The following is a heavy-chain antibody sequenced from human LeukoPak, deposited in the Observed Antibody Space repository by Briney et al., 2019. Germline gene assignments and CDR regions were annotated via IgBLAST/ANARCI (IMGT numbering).Heavy chain of an antibody. J-gene: IGHJ6*02. V-gene: IGHV1-8*01. CDR3: ASQNESYYDSSGYLVV. CDR2: MNPNSGNT. CDR1: GYTFTSYD. D-gene: IGHD3-22*01. Sequence: ASVKVSCKASGYTFTSYDINWVRQATGQGLEWMGWMNPNSGNTGYAQKFQGRVTMTRNTSISTAYMELSSLRSEDTAVYYCASQNESYYDSSGYLVVWGQGTTVTVSS.